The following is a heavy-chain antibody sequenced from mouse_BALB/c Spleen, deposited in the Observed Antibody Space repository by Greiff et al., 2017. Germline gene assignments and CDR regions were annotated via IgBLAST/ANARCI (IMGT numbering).Heavy chain of an antibody. J-gene: IGHJ4*01. Sequence: QVQLQQSGAELVRPGALVKLSCKASGYAFSSYWMNWVKQRPGQGLEWIGQIYPGDGDTNYNGKFKGKATLTADKSSSTAYMQLSSLTSEDSAVYFCARYYGLYAMDYWGQGTSVTVSS. CDR2: IYPGDGDT. CDR1: GYAFSSYW. D-gene: IGHD1-1*02. CDR3: ARYYGLYAMDY. V-gene: IGHV1-80*01.